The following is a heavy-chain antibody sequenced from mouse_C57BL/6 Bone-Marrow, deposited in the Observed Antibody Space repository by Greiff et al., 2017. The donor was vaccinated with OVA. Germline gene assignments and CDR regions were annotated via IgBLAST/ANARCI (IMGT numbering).Heavy chain of an antibody. V-gene: IGHV5-6*01. CDR3: ARGGSRGDYAMDY. J-gene: IGHJ4*01. CDR1: GFTFSSYG. D-gene: IGHD1-1*01. Sequence: EVQGVESGGDLVKPGGSLKLSCAASGFTFSSYGMSWVRQTPDKRLEWVATISSVGSYTYYPDSVKGRFTISRDNATTTLYLQMRSLKSEDTAMYYCARGGSRGDYAMDYWGQGTSVTVSS. CDR2: ISSVGSYT.